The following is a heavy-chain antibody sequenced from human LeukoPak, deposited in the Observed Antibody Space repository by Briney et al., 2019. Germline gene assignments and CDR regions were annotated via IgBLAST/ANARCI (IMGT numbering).Heavy chain of an antibody. D-gene: IGHD6-19*01. Sequence: PGGSLRLSCAASGFTFKYDMSWVRQAPGKGLAWVSSISGSGGSTFYADSVKGRFTISRDSSKNTLYLQMNSLRAEDTAVYYCARDRDSGWSYFDYWGQGTLVTVSS. V-gene: IGHV3-23*01. J-gene: IGHJ4*02. CDR2: ISGSGGST. CDR3: ARDRDSGWSYFDY. CDR1: GFTFKYD.